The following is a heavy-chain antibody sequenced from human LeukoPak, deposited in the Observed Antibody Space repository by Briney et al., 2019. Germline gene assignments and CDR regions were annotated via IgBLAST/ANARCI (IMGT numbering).Heavy chain of an antibody. CDR1: GESSFSTYY. CDR2: INHSGYT. J-gene: IGHJ4*02. Sequence: PSETLSLTCAVYGESSFSTYYWSWIRQTPGGALEWIGEINHSGYTNYNPSLKSRVTLSIYPSKNQFTLRLNSVTAADTAVYYCSRQVVGNDYWGQGTLVTVSS. D-gene: IGHD3-22*01. V-gene: IGHV4-34*01. CDR3: SRQVVGNDY.